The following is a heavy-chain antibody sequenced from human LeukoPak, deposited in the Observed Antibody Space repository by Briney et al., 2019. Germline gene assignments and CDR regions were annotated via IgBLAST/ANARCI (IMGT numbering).Heavy chain of an antibody. CDR3: ARDRGEGSWYWFDP. V-gene: IGHV4-31*03. D-gene: IGHD6-13*01. CDR2: IHYSGST. Sequence: SETLSLTCTVSGGSISSGGCYWSWIRQHSGKGLEWIGYIHYSGSTHYNPSLKSRVTISVDTSKNQFSLKLRSVTAADTAVYYCARDRGEGSWYWFDPWGQGTRVIVSS. CDR1: GGSISSGGCY. J-gene: IGHJ5*02.